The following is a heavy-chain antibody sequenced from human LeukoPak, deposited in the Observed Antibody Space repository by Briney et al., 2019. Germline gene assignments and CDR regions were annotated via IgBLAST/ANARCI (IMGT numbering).Heavy chain of an antibody. CDR1: GGTFSSYA. V-gene: IGHV1-69*05. CDR3: ARDHQYGDYDGTFDY. J-gene: IGHJ4*02. Sequence: GASVKVSCKASGGTFSSYAISWVRQAPGQGLEWMGGIIPIFGTANYAQKFQDRVTMTRDMSTSTVYMELSSLRSEDTAVYYCARDHQYGDYDGTFDYWGQGTLVTVSS. CDR2: IIPIFGTA. D-gene: IGHD4-17*01.